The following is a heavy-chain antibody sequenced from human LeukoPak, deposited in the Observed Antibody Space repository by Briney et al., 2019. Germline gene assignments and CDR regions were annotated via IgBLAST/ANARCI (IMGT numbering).Heavy chain of an antibody. CDR1: GGSISSGDYY. V-gene: IGHV4-30-4*01. J-gene: IGHJ4*02. CDR3: ARVSGAAFPFTDY. CDR2: IYYSGST. Sequence: SETLSLTCTVSGGSISSGDYYWSWIRQPPGKGLEWIGYIYYSGSTYYNPSLKSRVTISVDTSKNQFSLKLGSVTAADTAVYYCARVSGAAFPFTDYWGQGTLVTVSS. D-gene: IGHD3-10*01.